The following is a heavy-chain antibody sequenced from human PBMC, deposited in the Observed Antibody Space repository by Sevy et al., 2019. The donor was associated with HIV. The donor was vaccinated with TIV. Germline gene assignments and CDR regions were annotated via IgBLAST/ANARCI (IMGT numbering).Heavy chain of an antibody. CDR3: ARHGSSWNFDY. CDR2: ITYSDDSI. CDR1: GFTFSDYY. J-gene: IGHJ4*02. D-gene: IGHD6-13*01. Sequence: GGSLRLSCAASGFTFSDYYMSWIRQAPGKGLEWVSFITYSDDSIYYVDSVNGRFTISRDNSKNSLSLQMSSLRAEDTAVYHCARHGSSWNFDYWGQGTVVTVSS. V-gene: IGHV3-11*01.